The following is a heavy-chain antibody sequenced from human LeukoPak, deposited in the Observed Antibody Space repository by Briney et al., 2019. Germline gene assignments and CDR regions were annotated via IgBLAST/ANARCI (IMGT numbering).Heavy chain of an antibody. D-gene: IGHD4-17*01. Sequence: PSQTLSLTCTVSGGSISSGGYYWSWIRQHPGKGLEWIGYIYYSGSTYYNPSLKSRVTISVDTSKNQFSLKLSSVTAADTAVYYCARGGLFYGDYGWYFDLWGRGTLVTVSS. CDR2: IYYSGST. V-gene: IGHV4-31*03. J-gene: IGHJ2*01. CDR1: GGSISSGGYY. CDR3: ARGGLFYGDYGWYFDL.